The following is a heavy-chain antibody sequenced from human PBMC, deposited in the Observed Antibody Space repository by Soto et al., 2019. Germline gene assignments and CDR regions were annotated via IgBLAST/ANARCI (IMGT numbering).Heavy chain of an antibody. CDR1: GDSMGSGGYY. CDR3: AGTRTYYFDY. Sequence: SETLSLTCTVSGDSMGSGGYYWSWIRQHPGKGLEWIGYIYYSGSTFYNPSLKSRITISVDTSKNQFSLKLSSVTAADTAVYYCAGTRTYYFDYWGQGTLVTVSS. CDR2: IYYSGST. J-gene: IGHJ4*02. V-gene: IGHV4-31*03.